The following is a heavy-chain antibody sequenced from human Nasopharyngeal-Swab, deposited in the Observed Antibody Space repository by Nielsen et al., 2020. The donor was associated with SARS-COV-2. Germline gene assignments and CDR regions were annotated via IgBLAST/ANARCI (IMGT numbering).Heavy chain of an antibody. CDR2: ISYDGSNK. D-gene: IGHD3-22*01. V-gene: IGHV3-30-3*01. Sequence: GESLKISCAASGFTFSSSAMHWVRQAPGKGLEWVAVISYDGSNKYFADSVKGRFTISRDYSKNTLYLQMNSLRAEDTAVYYCASPPLDSSGYYYGFHYWGRGTLVTVSS. CDR1: GFTFSSSA. J-gene: IGHJ4*02. CDR3: ASPPLDSSGYYYGFHY.